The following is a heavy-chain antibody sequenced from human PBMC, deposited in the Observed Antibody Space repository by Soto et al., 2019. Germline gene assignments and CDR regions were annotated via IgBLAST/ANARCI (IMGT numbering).Heavy chain of an antibody. Sequence: SETLSLTCAVYGGSFSGYYWSWIRQPPGKGLEWIGEINHSGSTNYNPSPKSRVTISVDTSKNQFSLKLSSVTAADTAVYYCARVRSKLVVVTAPGHFDYWGQGTLVTVSS. J-gene: IGHJ4*02. D-gene: IGHD2-21*02. V-gene: IGHV4-34*01. CDR2: INHSGST. CDR3: ARVRSKLVVVTAPGHFDY. CDR1: GGSFSGYY.